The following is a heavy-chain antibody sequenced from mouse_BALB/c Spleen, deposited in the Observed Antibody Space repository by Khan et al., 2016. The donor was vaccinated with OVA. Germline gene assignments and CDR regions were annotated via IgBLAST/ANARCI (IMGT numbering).Heavy chain of an antibody. J-gene: IGHJ3*01. CDR1: GFTFSDYG. V-gene: IGHV5-15*02. D-gene: IGHD1-2*01. CDR2: ISDLAYSI. Sequence: EVELVESGGGLVQPGGSRKLSCAASGFTFSDYGMAWVRQAPGKGPEWVAFISDLAYSIYYADTVTGRFTISRENAKNTLYLEMRSLRSEDTAIDYCARGGGTAPFAYWGLGTLVTVSA. CDR3: ARGGGTAPFAY.